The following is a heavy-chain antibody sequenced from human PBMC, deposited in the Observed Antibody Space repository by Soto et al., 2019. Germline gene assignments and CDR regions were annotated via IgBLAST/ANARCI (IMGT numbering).Heavy chain of an antibody. D-gene: IGHD3-22*01. CDR1: GGSFSGYY. V-gene: IGHV4-34*01. J-gene: IGHJ6*02. Sequence: PSETLSLTCAVYGGSFSGYYWNWIRQPPRKGLEWIGEINYSGSTNYNPSLKSRITISVDTSKNQFPLRLSSVTAADTAVYFCARAGRDSSNYFRPHYHYGMDVWGQGTTVTVSS. CDR2: INYSGST. CDR3: ARAGRDSSNYFRPHYHYGMDV.